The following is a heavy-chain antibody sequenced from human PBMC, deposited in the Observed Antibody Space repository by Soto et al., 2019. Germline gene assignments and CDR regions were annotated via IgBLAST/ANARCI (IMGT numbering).Heavy chain of an antibody. CDR3: ARGMVGGYCSSTSCPYYYYGMDV. J-gene: IGHJ6*02. Sequence: GGSLRLSCAASGFTFSSYSVNWVRQAPGGGLEWVSSISSSSRYIYYADSVKGRFTIPRDNAKNSLYLQMNSLRAEDTAVYYCARGMVGGYCSSTSCPYYYYGMDVWGQGTTVTVSS. CDR2: ISSSSRYI. D-gene: IGHD2-2*03. V-gene: IGHV3-21*01. CDR1: GFTFSSYS.